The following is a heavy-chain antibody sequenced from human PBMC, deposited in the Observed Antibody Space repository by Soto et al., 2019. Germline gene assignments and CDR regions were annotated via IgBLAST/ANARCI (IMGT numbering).Heavy chain of an antibody. V-gene: IGHV3-30*18. D-gene: IGHD3-10*01. Sequence: QVQLVESGGGVVQPGRSLRLSCAASGFTFSSYGMHWVRQAPGKGLGGVAVISYEGGNKYYADSVKGRFTISRDNSKNTLYLQMNSLRAEDTAVYYCAKDIVVYGSGSYLPQYYYYYGMDVWGQGTTVTVSS. CDR1: GFTFSSYG. CDR2: ISYEGGNK. J-gene: IGHJ6*02. CDR3: AKDIVVYGSGSYLPQYYYYYGMDV.